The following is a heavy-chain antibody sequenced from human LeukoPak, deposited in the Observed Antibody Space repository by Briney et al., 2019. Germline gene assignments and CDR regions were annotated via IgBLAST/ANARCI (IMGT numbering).Heavy chain of an antibody. Sequence: PGGSLRLSCAASGFTFSGSAMHWVRQASGQGLEWVGRIRSKANSYATAYAASVKGRFTISRDDSKNTAYLQMNSLKTEDTAVYYCIPGGMDVWGQGTTVTVSS. CDR2: IRSKANSYAT. V-gene: IGHV3-73*01. J-gene: IGHJ6*02. CDR3: IPGGMDV. D-gene: IGHD3-10*01. CDR1: GFTFSGSA.